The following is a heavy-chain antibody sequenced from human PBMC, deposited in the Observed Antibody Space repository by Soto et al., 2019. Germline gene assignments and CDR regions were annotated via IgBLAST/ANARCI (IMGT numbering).Heavy chain of an antibody. Sequence: QVQLRESGPGLVKPSETLSLTCTVSGGSISRYYWSWIRQAPGKGLEWIGDFYNSGSANYSPSLKSRVTMSVDTSNNQFSLKLNSVTAADTAIYYCGRRGPNYQYYYMDVWGKGTTVTVSS. CDR1: GGSISRYY. CDR3: GRRGPNYQYYYMDV. CDR2: FYNSGSA. J-gene: IGHJ6*03. V-gene: IGHV4-59*01.